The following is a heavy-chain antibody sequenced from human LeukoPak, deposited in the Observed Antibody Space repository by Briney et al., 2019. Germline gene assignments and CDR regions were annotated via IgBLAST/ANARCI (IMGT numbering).Heavy chain of an antibody. V-gene: IGHV1-18*04. Sequence: EASVKVSCKASGYTFTGYYMHWVRQAPGQGLEWMGWISAYNGNTNYAQKLQGRVTMTTDTSTSTAYMELRSLRSDDTAVYYCARAGPTGYCSSTSCLDYWGQGTLVTVSS. CDR2: ISAYNGNT. J-gene: IGHJ4*02. CDR1: GYTFTGYY. D-gene: IGHD2-2*01. CDR3: ARAGPTGYCSSTSCLDY.